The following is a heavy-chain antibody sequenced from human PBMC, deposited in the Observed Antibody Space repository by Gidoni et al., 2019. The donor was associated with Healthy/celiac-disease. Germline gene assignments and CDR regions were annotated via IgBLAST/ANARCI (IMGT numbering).Heavy chain of an antibody. V-gene: IGHV4-34*01. CDR3: ARVASRGWYRGAFDI. CDR2: INHSGST. CDR1: GGSFSGYY. Sequence: QVQLQQWCAGLLKPSETLSLTCAVYGGSFSGYYWSWIRQPPGTGLEWIGEINHSGSTNYNPSLKRRGTISVDTSKNQFSRKVSSVTAEDTAVYYCARVASRGWYRGAFDIWGQGTMVTVSS. D-gene: IGHD6-19*01. J-gene: IGHJ3*02.